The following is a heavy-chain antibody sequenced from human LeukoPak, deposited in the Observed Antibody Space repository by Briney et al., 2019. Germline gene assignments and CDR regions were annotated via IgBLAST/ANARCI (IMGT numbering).Heavy chain of an antibody. D-gene: IGHD5-12*01. Sequence: SVKVSCKASGGTFSSYAISWVRQAPGQRLEWMGGIIPIFGTANYAQKFQGRVTITADESASTAYMELSSLRSEDTAVYYCARKDIVATITPFDYWGQGTLVTVSS. CDR1: GGTFSSYA. J-gene: IGHJ4*02. CDR2: IIPIFGTA. CDR3: ARKDIVATITPFDY. V-gene: IGHV1-69*13.